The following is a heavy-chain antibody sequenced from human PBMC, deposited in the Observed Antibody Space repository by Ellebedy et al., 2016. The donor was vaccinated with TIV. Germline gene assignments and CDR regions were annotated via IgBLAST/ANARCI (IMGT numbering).Heavy chain of an antibody. Sequence: AASVKVSCKASGYTLTGSYMHWVRQAPGQGLEWMGWINPNSGDTNYAQNFQGRVTMTRDTSISTAYMELSRLRSDDTAVYYCARDLKGSLKGGYWGQGTLVTVSS. CDR3: ARDLKGSLKGGY. V-gene: IGHV1-2*02. J-gene: IGHJ4*02. CDR1: GYTLTGSY. D-gene: IGHD2-8*01. CDR2: INPNSGDT.